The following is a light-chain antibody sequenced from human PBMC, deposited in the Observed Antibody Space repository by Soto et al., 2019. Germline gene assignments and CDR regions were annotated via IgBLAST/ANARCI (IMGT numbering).Light chain of an antibody. V-gene: IGKV3-20*01. J-gene: IGKJ3*01. CDR1: QSVNNNY. Sequence: EIVLTQSPGTLSLSPGERATLSCRASQSVNNNYLAWYQQKPGQPPRLLIYGASSRAIGIPDRFSGRGSGTDFTLTISRLEPEDFAVYYCQQYGSSYTFGPGTKVDIK. CDR3: QQYGSSYT. CDR2: GAS.